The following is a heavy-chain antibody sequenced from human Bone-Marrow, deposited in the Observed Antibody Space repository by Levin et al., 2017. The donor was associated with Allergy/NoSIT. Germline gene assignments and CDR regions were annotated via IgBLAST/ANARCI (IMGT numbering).Heavy chain of an antibody. CDR3: ARIKVAETGDEPPIDY. CDR1: GFTFSSYE. J-gene: IGHJ4*02. V-gene: IGHV3-48*03. CDR2: ISSSGSTI. Sequence: GGSLRLSCAASGFTFSSYEMNWVRQAPGKGLEWVSYISSSGSTIYYADSVKGRFTISRDNAKNSLYLQMNSLRAEDTAVYYCARIKVAETGDEPPIDYWGQGTLVTVSS. D-gene: IGHD7-27*01.